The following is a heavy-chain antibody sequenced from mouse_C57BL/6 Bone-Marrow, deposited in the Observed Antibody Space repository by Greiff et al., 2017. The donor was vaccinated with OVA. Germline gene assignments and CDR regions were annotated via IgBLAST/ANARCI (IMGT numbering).Heavy chain of an antibody. V-gene: IGHV10-3*01. CDR1: GFTFNTYA. D-gene: IGHD2-12*01. CDR3: VSTDSYYDAMDY. Sequence: EVQGVESGGGLVQPKGSLKFSCAASGFTFNTYAMHWVRQAPGKGLEWVARIRSKSSNYATYYADSVKDRFTISRDDSQSMLYLQMNNLKTEDTAMYYCVSTDSYYDAMDYWGQGTSVTVSS. J-gene: IGHJ4*01. CDR2: IRSKSSNYAT.